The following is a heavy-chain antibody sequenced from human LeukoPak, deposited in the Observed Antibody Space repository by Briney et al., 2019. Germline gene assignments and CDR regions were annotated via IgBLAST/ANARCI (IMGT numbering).Heavy chain of an antibody. Sequence: GGSLRLSCAASGFTFSNYVMNWVRQAPGKGLEWVAVMWFDGSNEYYADSVKGRFTVSRDNPKNTLYLHMNSLREEDTAVYYCASRRGHSYGNDWYFDLWGRGTLVTVSS. J-gene: IGHJ2*01. CDR3: ASRRGHSYGNDWYFDL. V-gene: IGHV3-33*01. D-gene: IGHD5-18*01. CDR1: GFTFSNYV. CDR2: MWFDGSNE.